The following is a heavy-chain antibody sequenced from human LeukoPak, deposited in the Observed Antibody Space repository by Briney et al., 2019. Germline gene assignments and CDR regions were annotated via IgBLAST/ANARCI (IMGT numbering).Heavy chain of an antibody. Sequence: GASVKVSCKASGYTFSSYGISWVRQAPGQGLEWLGWISAYNGNTIYAQKLQGRVTMTTDTSTNTAYMEMRSLRSDDTAVYYCARDTPYSSGYYSSDYWGQGTLVTVSS. CDR3: ARDTPYSSGYYSSDY. V-gene: IGHV1-18*04. J-gene: IGHJ4*02. D-gene: IGHD3-22*01. CDR2: ISAYNGNT. CDR1: GYTFSSYG.